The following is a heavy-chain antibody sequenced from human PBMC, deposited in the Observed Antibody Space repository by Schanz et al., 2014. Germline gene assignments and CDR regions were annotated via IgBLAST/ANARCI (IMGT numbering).Heavy chain of an antibody. Sequence: QVQLVQSGGEVKTPGASVKVSCKASGYTFTRSGISWVRQAPGQGLEWMGWIGGSPGNTHFAQKLQGRGTMTTDTSTSTGYMELRSLTSDDSAVYYCARDRDQWDGNYLDYWGQGTLVTVSP. CDR3: ARDRDQWDGNYLDY. J-gene: IGHJ4*02. CDR1: GYTFTRSG. V-gene: IGHV1-18*01. D-gene: IGHD1-26*01. CDR2: IGGSPGNT.